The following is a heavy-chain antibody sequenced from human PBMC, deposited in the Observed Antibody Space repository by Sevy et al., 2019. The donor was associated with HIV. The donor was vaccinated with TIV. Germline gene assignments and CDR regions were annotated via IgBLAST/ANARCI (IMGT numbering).Heavy chain of an antibody. CDR2: IKQDGSEK. V-gene: IGHV3-7*01. J-gene: IGHJ5*02. D-gene: IGHD2-2*01. CDR1: GFTFSSYC. Sequence: GGSLRLSCAASGFTFSSYCMSWVRQAPGKGLEWVANIKQDGSEKYYVDSVKGRFTISRDNAKNSLYLQMNSLRAEDTAVYYCARDPKYCSSTSCYHNWFDPWGQGTLVTVSS. CDR3: ARDPKYCSSTSCYHNWFDP.